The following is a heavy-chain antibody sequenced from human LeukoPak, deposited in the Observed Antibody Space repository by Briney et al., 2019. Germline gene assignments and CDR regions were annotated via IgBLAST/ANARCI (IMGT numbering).Heavy chain of an antibody. CDR3: ATWYYYDSSDYYLADY. J-gene: IGHJ4*02. Sequence: ASVKVSCKVSGYTVTEFSMHWVRQAPGKGLEWMGGFDPEDGETIYAQELQGRVTMTKDTSTDTAYMELSSLRSEDTAVYYCATWYYYDSSDYYLADYWGQGTLVTVSS. CDR1: GYTVTEFS. V-gene: IGHV1-24*01. D-gene: IGHD3-22*01. CDR2: FDPEDGET.